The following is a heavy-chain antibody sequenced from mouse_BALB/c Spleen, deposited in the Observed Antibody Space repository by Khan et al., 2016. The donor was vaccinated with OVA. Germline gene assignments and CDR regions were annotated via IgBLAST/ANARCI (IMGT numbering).Heavy chain of an antibody. V-gene: IGHV1-5*01. Sequence: VQLQQSGTVLARPGASVKMSCKASGYTFTSYWMHWVKQRPGQGLEWIGAIYPGNSDTNYNQKFKGKATLTAVTSTSTAYMELNSLTNEDSAVYYCTRNGFGNHERWDDWRQGTTLTVSA. CDR3: TRNGFGNHERWDD. CDR2: IYPGNSDT. J-gene: IGHJ2*01. CDR1: GYTFTSYW. D-gene: IGHD2-1*01.